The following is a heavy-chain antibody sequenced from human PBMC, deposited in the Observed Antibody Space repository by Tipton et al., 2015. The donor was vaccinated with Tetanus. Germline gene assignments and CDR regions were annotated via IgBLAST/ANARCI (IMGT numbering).Heavy chain of an antibody. CDR2: MNPNTGLA. V-gene: IGHV1-8*01. CDR3: VQDADMWGVRKVFDI. Sequence: QSGAEVKKPGASVKVSCKASGYAFSSYDLNWVRQAAGQGLEWLGYMNPNTGLARVAQKFQGRVTMTSDIPITTAYVELKNLRSDDTAVYYCVQDADMWGVRKVFDIWGQGTMVTVSS. CDR1: GYAFSSYD. D-gene: IGHD1-14*01. J-gene: IGHJ3*02.